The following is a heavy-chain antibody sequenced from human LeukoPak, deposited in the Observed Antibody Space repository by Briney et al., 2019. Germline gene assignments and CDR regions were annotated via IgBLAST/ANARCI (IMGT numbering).Heavy chain of an antibody. CDR3: ARDHGAAAGKSAGY. D-gene: IGHD6-13*01. CDR2: IRTSNGDT. J-gene: IGHJ4*02. CDR1: GYTFTIYG. Sequence: ASVKVSCKASGYTFTIYGITWVRQAPGQGLEWMGWIRTSNGDTNYAQQLQGRVTMTTDTSTSTTYMELRSLRSDDTAVYYCARDHGAAAGKSAGYWGQGTLVTVSS. V-gene: IGHV1-18*01.